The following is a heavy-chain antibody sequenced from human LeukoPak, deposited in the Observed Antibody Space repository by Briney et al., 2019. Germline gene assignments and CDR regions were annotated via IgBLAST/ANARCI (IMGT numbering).Heavy chain of an antibody. J-gene: IGHJ4*02. D-gene: IGHD3-16*02. V-gene: IGHV4-34*01. CDR3: ARVDYVWGSYRYTSNFDY. CDR2: INHSGST. Sequence: SETLSLTCAVYGGSFSGYYWSWIRQPPGKGLEWIGEINHSGSTNYNPPLKSRVTISVDTSKNQFSLKLSSVTAADTAVYYCARVDYVWGSYRYTSNFDYWGQGTLVTVSS. CDR1: GGSFSGYY.